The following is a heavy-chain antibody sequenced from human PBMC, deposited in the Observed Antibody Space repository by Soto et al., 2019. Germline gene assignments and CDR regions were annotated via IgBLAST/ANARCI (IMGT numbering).Heavy chain of an antibody. V-gene: IGHV3-9*01. J-gene: IGHJ4*02. D-gene: IGHD3-16*02. Sequence: GGSLRLSCAASGFTFDDYAMHWVRQAPGKGLEWVSGISWNSGSIGYADSVKGRFTISRDNAKNSLYLQMNSLRAEDTALYYCAKVGITFGGVIVGLDYWGQGTLVTVSS. CDR3: AKVGITFGGVIVGLDY. CDR2: ISWNSGSI. CDR1: GFTFDDYA.